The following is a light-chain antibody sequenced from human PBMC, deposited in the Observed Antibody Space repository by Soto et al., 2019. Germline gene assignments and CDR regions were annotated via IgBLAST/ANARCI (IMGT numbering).Light chain of an antibody. CDR1: SSDVGGYKY. CDR2: EVT. Sequence: QSALTQPPSASGSPGQSVTISCTGTSSDVGGYKYVSWYQQHPGKAPKLMIYEVTKRPSGVPDRFSGSKSGNAASLTVSGLHAEDEADYYCSSYAGSNNLYVFGTGTKVTVL. J-gene: IGLJ1*01. V-gene: IGLV2-8*01. CDR3: SSYAGSNNLYV.